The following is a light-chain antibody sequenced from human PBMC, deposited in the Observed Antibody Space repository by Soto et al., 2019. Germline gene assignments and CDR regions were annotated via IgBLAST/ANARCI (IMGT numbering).Light chain of an antibody. V-gene: IGLV2-14*03. J-gene: IGLJ1*01. CDR2: DVS. CDR1: SSDIGGYNF. Sequence: QSVLTQPASVSGSPGQSITISCTGTSSDIGGYNFVSWYQQHPGKGPKLMIYDVSNRPSGVSNRFSGSKSGSTASLTISGLQAEDEADYSCSSYTSSSTPYVFGSGTKVPV. CDR3: SSYTSSSTPYV.